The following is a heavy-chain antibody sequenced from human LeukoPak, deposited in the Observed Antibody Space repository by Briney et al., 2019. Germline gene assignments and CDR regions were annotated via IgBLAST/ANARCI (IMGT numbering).Heavy chain of an antibody. D-gene: IGHD2-15*01. CDR3: ARQEYCSGGSCYTWFDP. CDR1: GYSINNYW. CDR2: IYPADSDI. Sequence: GESLKISCKGPGYSINNYWIGWVRQMPGKGLEWMGIIYPADSDIRYSPSFQGQVTISADKPISTAYLQWSSLKASDTAMYYCARQEYCSGGSCYTWFDPWGQGTLVTVSS. J-gene: IGHJ5*02. V-gene: IGHV5-51*01.